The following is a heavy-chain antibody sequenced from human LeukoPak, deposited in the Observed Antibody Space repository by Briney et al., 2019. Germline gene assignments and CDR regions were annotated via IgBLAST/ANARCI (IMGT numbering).Heavy chain of an antibody. CDR3: ARMYAEYVWDYFDY. D-gene: IGHD3-16*01. Sequence: ASVKVSCKASGYTFTSYYMHWVRQAPGQGLEWMGIINPSGGSTSYAQKPQGRVTMTRDMSTSTVYMELSSLRSEDTAVCYCARMYAEYVWDYFDYWGQGTLVTVSS. CDR1: GYTFTSYY. V-gene: IGHV1-46*01. CDR2: INPSGGST. J-gene: IGHJ4*02.